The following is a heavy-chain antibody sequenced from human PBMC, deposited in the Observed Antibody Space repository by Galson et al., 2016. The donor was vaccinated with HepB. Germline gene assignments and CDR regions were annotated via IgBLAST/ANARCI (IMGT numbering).Heavy chain of an antibody. CDR1: GFTFSTYD. CDR2: IGIAGDT. D-gene: IGHD1-1*01. CDR3: VRGNWNYGDF. V-gene: IGHV3-13*01. Sequence: SLRLSCAASGFTFSTYDMHWVRRPTGKGLEWVSAIGIAGDTYYSASVKGRFTISRENAKNSLYLQMNSLRAEDTALYYCVRGNWNYGDFWGQGTLVTVSS. J-gene: IGHJ4*02.